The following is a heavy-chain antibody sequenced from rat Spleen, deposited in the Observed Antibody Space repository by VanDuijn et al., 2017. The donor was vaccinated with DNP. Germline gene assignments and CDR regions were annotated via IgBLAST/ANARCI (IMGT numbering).Heavy chain of an antibody. Sequence: EVQLVESGGGLVQPGNSLKLSCAASGFTFSNSGMHWIRQAPTKGLEWVAYITYDGGNTYYRDSVKGRFTISRVNTQSTLHLQMNSLRSEDTATYYCGRDLGGDYWGQGVMVTVSS. CDR1: GFTFSNSG. CDR2: ITYDGGNT. D-gene: IGHD5-1*01. CDR3: GRDLGGDY. J-gene: IGHJ2*01. V-gene: IGHV5S23*01.